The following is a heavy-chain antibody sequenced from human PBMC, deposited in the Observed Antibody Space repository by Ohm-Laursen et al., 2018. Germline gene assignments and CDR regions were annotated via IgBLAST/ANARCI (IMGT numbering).Heavy chain of an antibody. Sequence: SDTLSLTCTVSGGSISSYYWSWIRQPPGKGLEWIAYIDYSGSTKYNPSLKSRVTISVDTSKNQVSLKLSSVTAADTAVYYCARDHGGESPDYWGQGTLVTVSS. CDR1: GGSISSYY. J-gene: IGHJ4*02. CDR3: ARDHGGESPDY. V-gene: IGHV4-59*12. CDR2: IDYSGST. D-gene: IGHD5-24*01.